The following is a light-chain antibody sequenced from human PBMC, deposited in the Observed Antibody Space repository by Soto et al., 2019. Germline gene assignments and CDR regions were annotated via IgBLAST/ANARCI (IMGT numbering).Light chain of an antibody. Sequence: EIVLTQSRGTLSLSPGERATLSGFACQSVSNNYLAWYQQQLGQSPRLLIYGASNRATGIPDRFSGSGSGTDFTLTISRLEPEDFAVYYCQQYGSSGTFGQGTNVDI. V-gene: IGKV3-20*01. CDR3: QQYGSSGT. CDR1: QSVSNNY. CDR2: GAS. J-gene: IGKJ1*01.